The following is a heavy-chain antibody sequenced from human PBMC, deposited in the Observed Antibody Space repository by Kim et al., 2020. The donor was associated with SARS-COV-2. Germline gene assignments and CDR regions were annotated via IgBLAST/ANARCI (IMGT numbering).Heavy chain of an antibody. Sequence: SETLSLTCTVSGGSISSYYWSWIRQPAGKGLEWIGRIYTSGSTNYNPSLKSRVTMSVDTSKNQFSLKLSSVTAADTAVYYCARDQPITMVRGVIIRAFDIWGQGTMVTVSS. CDR1: GGSISSYY. D-gene: IGHD3-10*01. CDR2: IYTSGST. J-gene: IGHJ3*02. V-gene: IGHV4-4*07. CDR3: ARDQPITMVRGVIIRAFDI.